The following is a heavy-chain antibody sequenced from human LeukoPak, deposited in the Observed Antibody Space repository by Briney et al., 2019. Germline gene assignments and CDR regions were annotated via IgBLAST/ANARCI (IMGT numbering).Heavy chain of an antibody. V-gene: IGHV3-30*04. CDR3: ARAGRGVTLYTDY. CDR1: GFTFSSYA. Sequence: GGSLRLSCAASGFTFSSYAMHWVRQAPGKGLEWVAVISYDGSNKYYADSVKGRFTISRDNSKNTLYPQMNSLRAEDTAVYYCARAGRGVTLYTDYWGRGTLVTVSS. J-gene: IGHJ4*02. CDR2: ISYDGSNK. D-gene: IGHD3-10*01.